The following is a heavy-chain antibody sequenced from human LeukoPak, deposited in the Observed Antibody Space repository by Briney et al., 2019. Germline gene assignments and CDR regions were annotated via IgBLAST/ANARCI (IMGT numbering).Heavy chain of an antibody. CDR3: ARDVRDAFDI. Sequence: PGRSLRLSCAASGFTFSSYAMHWVRQAPGKGLEWVAVISYDESNKYYADSVKGRFTISRDNSKNTLYLRMNSLRAEDTAVYYCARDVRDAFDIWGQGTMVTVSS. V-gene: IGHV3-30*04. CDR2: ISYDESNK. J-gene: IGHJ3*02. CDR1: GFTFSSYA.